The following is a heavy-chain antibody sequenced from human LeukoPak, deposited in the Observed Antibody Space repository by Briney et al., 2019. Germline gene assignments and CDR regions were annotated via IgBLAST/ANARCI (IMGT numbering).Heavy chain of an antibody. Sequence: PGGSLRLSCAASGFTFSSYAMPWVRQAPGKGLEYVSAISSNGGSTYYANSVKGRFTISRDNSKNTLYLQMGSLRAEDMAVYYCARVSYSGGWYLYWYFDLWGRGTLVTVSS. CDR3: ARVSYSGGWYLYWYFDL. J-gene: IGHJ2*01. CDR2: ISSNGGST. CDR1: GFTFSSYA. D-gene: IGHD6-19*01. V-gene: IGHV3-64*01.